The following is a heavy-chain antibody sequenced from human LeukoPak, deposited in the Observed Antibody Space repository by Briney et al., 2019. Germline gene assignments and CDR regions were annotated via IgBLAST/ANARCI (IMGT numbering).Heavy chain of an antibody. D-gene: IGHD1-26*01. J-gene: IGHJ4*02. Sequence: PGGSLRLSCAASGFTFNNYWMHWVRQAPGKGLVWVSRINTDGSTTTYADSVKGRFTISRDNAKNTLYLQMNSLRAEDTAVYYCARGYSGTYRADYWGQGTLVTVSS. V-gene: IGHV3-74*01. CDR3: ARGYSGTYRADY. CDR1: GFTFNNYW. CDR2: INTDGSTT.